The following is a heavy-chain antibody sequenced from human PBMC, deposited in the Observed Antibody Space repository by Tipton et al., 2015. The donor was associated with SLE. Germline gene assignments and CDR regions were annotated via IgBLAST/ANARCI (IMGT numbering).Heavy chain of an antibody. Sequence: TLSLTCTVSGGSITISHYYWGWIRQPPGKGLEWIGSIYYSGSPYYNPSLESRVTISVDTSRNQFSLKLTSVTAADTAVHYCVRRKGYFPNSFDPWGQGTLVTVSS. D-gene: IGHD1-26*01. V-gene: IGHV4-39*01. CDR3: VRRKGYFPNSFDP. CDR2: IYYSGSP. J-gene: IGHJ5*02. CDR1: GGSITISHYY.